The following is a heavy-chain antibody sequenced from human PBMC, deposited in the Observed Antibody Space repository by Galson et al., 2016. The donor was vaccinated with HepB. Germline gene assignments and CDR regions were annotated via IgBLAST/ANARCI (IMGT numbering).Heavy chain of an antibody. D-gene: IGHD3-16*01. CDR3: ASTTGMISDGALDS. Sequence: SLRLSCAASGFTFSDSGMHWVRQAPGKGLEWVAVMSYDGSKKYYLDSVKGRFTISKDNPKNTLYLQMNSLRAEDTAVYYCASTTGMISDGALDSWGQGTMVTVSS. CDR2: MSYDGSKK. V-gene: IGHV3-30*03. J-gene: IGHJ3*02. CDR1: GFTFSDSG.